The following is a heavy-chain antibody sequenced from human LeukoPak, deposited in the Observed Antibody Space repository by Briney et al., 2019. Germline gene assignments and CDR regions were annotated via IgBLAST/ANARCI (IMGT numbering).Heavy chain of an antibody. V-gene: IGHV3-23*01. D-gene: IGHD2-15*01. CDR3: AKALGYCSGGSCPYYYYGMDV. CDR2: ISGSGGST. J-gene: IGHJ6*02. CDR1: GFTFSSYA. Sequence: GGSLRLSCAASGFTFSSYAMSWVRQAPGKGLEWVSAISGSGGSTYYADSVKGRFTISRDNSKNTLYLQMNSLRAEDTAVYYCAKALGYCSGGSCPYYYYGMDVWGQGTTVTVSS.